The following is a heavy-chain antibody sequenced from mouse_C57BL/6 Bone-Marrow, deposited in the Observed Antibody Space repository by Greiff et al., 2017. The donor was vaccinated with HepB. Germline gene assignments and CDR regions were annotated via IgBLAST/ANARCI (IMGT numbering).Heavy chain of an antibody. CDR2: IDPENGDT. CDR3: TNDGYYSYWYFDV. Sequence: VQLKQSGAELVRPGASVKLSCTASGFNIKDDYMHWVKQRPEQGLEWIGWIDPENGDTEYASKFQGKATITADTSSNTAYLQLSSLTSEDTAVYYCTNDGYYSYWYFDVWGTGTTVTVSS. V-gene: IGHV14-4*01. D-gene: IGHD2-3*01. J-gene: IGHJ1*03. CDR1: GFNIKDDY.